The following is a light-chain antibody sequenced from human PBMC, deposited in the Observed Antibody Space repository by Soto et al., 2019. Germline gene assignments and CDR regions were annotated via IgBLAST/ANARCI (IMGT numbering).Light chain of an antibody. Sequence: QSALTQPASVSGSPGQSIPISCTGTSSDVGGYNYVSWYQQHPGKAPKLMIYEVSNRPSGVSNRFSGSKSGNTASLTISGLQAEDEADYYCSSYTRSSTPLVFGTGTKVTVL. CDR3: SSYTRSSTPLV. J-gene: IGLJ1*01. V-gene: IGLV2-14*01. CDR1: SSDVGGYNY. CDR2: EVS.